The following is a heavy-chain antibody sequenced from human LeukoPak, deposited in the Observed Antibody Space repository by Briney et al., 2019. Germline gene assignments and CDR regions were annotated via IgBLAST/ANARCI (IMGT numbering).Heavy chain of an antibody. D-gene: IGHD1-26*01. V-gene: IGHV4-39*01. J-gene: IGHJ4*02. CDR1: GGSISSGSYY. CDR2: IYYSGTT. Sequence: SETLSLTCTVSGGSISSGSYYWAWIRQPPGKGLECIGSIYYSGTTYYNPSLKSRVTISADTSKNQISLKLSSVTAADTAVYYCARRTPYSGSYIFDYWGQGTLVTVSS. CDR3: ARRTPYSGSYIFDY.